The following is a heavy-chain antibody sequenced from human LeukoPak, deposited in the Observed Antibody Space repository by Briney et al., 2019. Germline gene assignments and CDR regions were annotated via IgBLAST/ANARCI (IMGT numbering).Heavy chain of an antibody. V-gene: IGHV4-59*01. CDR3: ARRGADPWDFDY. D-gene: IGHD3-10*01. Sequence: PSETLSLTCTVSGGSISSYYWSWIRQLPGKGLEWIGYIYYSGSTNYNPSLKSRVTISVDTSKNQFSLKLSSVTAADTAVYYCARRGADPWDFDYWGQGTLVTVSS. J-gene: IGHJ4*02. CDR2: IYYSGST. CDR1: GGSISSYY.